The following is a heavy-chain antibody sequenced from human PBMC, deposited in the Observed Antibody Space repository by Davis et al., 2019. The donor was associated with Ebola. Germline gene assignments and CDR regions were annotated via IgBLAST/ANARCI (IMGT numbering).Heavy chain of an antibody. CDR2: ISGTGGST. CDR1: GYTFTSYA. V-gene: IGHV3-64D*08. Sequence: AASVKVSCKASGYTFTSYAMHWVRQAPGKGLEWVSGISGTGGSTYYADSVKGRFTIFRDNSKNTLYLQMSSLRAEDTAVYYCVNGVTYYDFWSGYSGYWGQGTLVTVSS. CDR3: VNGVTYYDFWSGYSGY. D-gene: IGHD3-3*01. J-gene: IGHJ4*02.